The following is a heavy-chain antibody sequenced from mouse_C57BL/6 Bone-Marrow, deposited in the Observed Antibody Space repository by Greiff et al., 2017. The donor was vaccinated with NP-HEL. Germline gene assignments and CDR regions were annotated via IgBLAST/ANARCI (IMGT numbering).Heavy chain of an antibody. V-gene: IGHV1-4*01. D-gene: IGHD2-4*01. CDR1: GYTFTSYT. CDR2: INPSSGYT. CDR3: ARNYDYDLYYAMDY. J-gene: IGHJ4*01. Sequence: VQLQQSGAELARPGASVKMSCKASGYTFTSYTMHWVKQRPGQGLEWIGYINPSSGYTKYNQKFKDKATLTADKSSSTAYMQLSSLTSEDSAVYYCARNYDYDLYYAMDYWGQGTSVTVSS.